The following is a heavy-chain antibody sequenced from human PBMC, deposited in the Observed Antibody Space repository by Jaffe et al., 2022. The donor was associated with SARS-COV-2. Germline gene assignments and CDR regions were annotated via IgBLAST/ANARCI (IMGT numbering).Heavy chain of an antibody. D-gene: IGHD1-26*01. V-gene: IGHV3-23*01. J-gene: IGHJ4*02. CDR2: IRTSGGST. CDR1: GFTFSSYA. CDR3: AKRIVGDLESRAFDY. Sequence: EVQLLESGGGLVQPGGSLRLSCAASGFTFSSYAMTWVRQAPGKGLEWVSGIRTSGGSTYYADSVKGRFTISRDNSKNTLYLQMNSLRAEDTAIYYCAKRIVGDLESRAFDYWGQGTLVTVSS.